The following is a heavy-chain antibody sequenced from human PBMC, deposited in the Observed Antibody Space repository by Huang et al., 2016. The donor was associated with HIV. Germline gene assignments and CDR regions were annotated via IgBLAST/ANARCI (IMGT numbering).Heavy chain of an antibody. J-gene: IGHJ4*02. Sequence: QVQLQESGPGLVKPSQTLSLTCTVSGDSIGSGGHYWIWIRQPPGKGLECIGFIYYSGSPYHNPSLKSRVTISVDTSKNQFSLKLSSVTAADTAVYFCSRALYYHGSGSYSDYWGRGTLVTVSS. CDR1: GDSIGSGGHY. CDR3: SRALYYHGSGSYSDY. D-gene: IGHD3-10*01. CDR2: IYYSGSP. V-gene: IGHV4-30-4*08.